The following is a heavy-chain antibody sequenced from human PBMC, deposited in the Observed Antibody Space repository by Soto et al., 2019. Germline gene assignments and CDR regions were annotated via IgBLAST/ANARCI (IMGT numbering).Heavy chain of an antibody. D-gene: IGHD5-12*01. CDR1: GYTFTSYA. J-gene: IGHJ6*02. Sequence: GASVKVSCKASGYTFTSYAMHWVRQAPGQRLEWMGWINAGNGNTKYSQKFQGGVTITRDTSASTAYMELSSLRSEDTAVYYCARVDEGYDQSGMDVWGQGTTVPVSS. CDR2: INAGNGNT. V-gene: IGHV1-3*01. CDR3: ARVDEGYDQSGMDV.